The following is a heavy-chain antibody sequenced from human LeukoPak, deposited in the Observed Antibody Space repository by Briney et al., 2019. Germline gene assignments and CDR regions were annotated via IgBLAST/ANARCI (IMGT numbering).Heavy chain of an antibody. CDR2: ISGSGGST. D-gene: IGHD2-15*01. V-gene: IGHV3-23*01. CDR3: AKDHARYCSGGSCSEGFDY. Sequence: GGSLRLSCAASGFTFSSYGMSWVRQAPGKGLEWVSAISGSGGSTYYADSVKGRFTISRDNSKNTLYLQMNSLRAEDTAVYYCAKDHARYCSGGSCSEGFDYWGQGTLVTVSS. CDR1: GFTFSSYG. J-gene: IGHJ4*02.